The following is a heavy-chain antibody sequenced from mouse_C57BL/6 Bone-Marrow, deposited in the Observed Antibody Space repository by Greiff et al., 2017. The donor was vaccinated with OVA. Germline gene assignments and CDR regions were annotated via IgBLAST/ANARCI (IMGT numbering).Heavy chain of an antibody. V-gene: IGHV1-22*01. D-gene: IGHD2-3*01. CDR1: GYTFTDYN. CDR2: INPNNGGT. Sequence: VQLKQSGPELVKPGASVKMSCKASGYTFTDYNMHWVKQSHGKSLEWIGYINPNNGGTSYNQKFKGKATLTVNKSSSTAYMELRSLTSEDSAVYYCARSYDGYPSWFAYWGQGTLVTVSA. J-gene: IGHJ3*01. CDR3: ARSYDGYPSWFAY.